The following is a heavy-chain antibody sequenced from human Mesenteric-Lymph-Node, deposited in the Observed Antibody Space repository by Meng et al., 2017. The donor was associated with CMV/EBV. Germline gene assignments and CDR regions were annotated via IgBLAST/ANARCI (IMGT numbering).Heavy chain of an antibody. CDR2: ISGSGGST. J-gene: IGHJ4*02. CDR3: AKDLGTCISTSCYWDY. Sequence: GESLKISCAASGFIFSSYAMSWIRQAPGKGLEWVSCISGSGGSTFYADSVQGRFTISRDNSKNTLYLQINSLRAEDTAVYYCAKDLGTCISTSCYWDYWGQGTMVTVSS. V-gene: IGHV3-23*01. CDR1: GFIFSSYA. D-gene: IGHD2-2*01.